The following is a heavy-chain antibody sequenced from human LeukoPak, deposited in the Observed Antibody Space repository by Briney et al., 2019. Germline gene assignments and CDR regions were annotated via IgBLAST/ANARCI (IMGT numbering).Heavy chain of an antibody. CDR3: AREGSDFWSGYSNGYFDY. Sequence: GGPLRLSCAVSGFTFSSYSMNWVRRAPGKGLEWVSYIGSSVSTRYYADSVKGRFAISRDNGKHSLCLQMNSLRAEDTAVYYCAREGSDFWSGYSNGYFDYWGQGTLVTVSS. CDR1: GFTFSSYS. J-gene: IGHJ4*02. V-gene: IGHV3-48*01. CDR2: IGSSVSTR. D-gene: IGHD3-3*01.